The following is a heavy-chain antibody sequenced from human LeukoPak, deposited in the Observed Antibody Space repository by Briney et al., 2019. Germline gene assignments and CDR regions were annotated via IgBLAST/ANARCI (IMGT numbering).Heavy chain of an antibody. CDR2: INPNSGGT. Sequence: ASVKVSCKASGYTFTGYYMHWVRQAPGQGLEWMGWINPNSGGTNYAQKFQGRVTMTRDTSISTAYMELSRLRSDDTAVYYCARGQDTAMVSYHYYYGMDVWGQGTTVTVSS. CDR3: ARGQDTAMVSYHYYYGMDV. J-gene: IGHJ6*02. V-gene: IGHV1-2*02. CDR1: GYTFTGYY. D-gene: IGHD5-18*01.